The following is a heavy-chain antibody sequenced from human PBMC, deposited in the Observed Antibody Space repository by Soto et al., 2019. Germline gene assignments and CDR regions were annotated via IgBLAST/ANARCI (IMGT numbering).Heavy chain of an antibody. CDR3: ARDRVSVAGTELDS. CDR2: VYYNGDT. CDR1: GDSISSNSW. V-gene: IGHV4-4*02. Sequence: SETLSLTCTISGDSISSNSWWSWVRQPPGKGLEWIGEVYYNGDTNYNPSLKSRVTISADKSKNHVSLQLNSVAAADTAVYYCARDRVSVAGTELDSWGPGILVTVSS. D-gene: IGHD6-19*01. J-gene: IGHJ4*02.